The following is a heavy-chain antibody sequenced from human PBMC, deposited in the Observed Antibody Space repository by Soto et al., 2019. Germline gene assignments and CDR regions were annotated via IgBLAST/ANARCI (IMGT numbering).Heavy chain of an antibody. V-gene: IGHV3-48*01. Sequence: EVQLVESGGGLVQPGGSLRLSCAASGFTFSSYSMNWVRQAPGKGLEWVSYISSSSTIYYSDTVKGRFTISRDNSKNSLYLQMSRLRAEDTAVYYCARDGRGWNYYYYYTDVWGKGTTVHVP. CDR3: ARDGRGWNYYYYYTDV. J-gene: IGHJ6*03. D-gene: IGHD1-26*01. CDR2: ISSSSTI. CDR1: GFTFSSYS.